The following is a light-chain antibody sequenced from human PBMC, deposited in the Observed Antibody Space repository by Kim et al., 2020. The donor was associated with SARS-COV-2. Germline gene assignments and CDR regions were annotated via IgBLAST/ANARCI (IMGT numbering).Light chain of an antibody. CDR1: SNGW. J-gene: IGKJ1*01. Sequence: SNGWVAWYQQKPGQAPRPLIYDSSFRATGIPDRFSGSGSGRDFTLTISRLEPEDFAVYFCQQYDTSKTFGQGTKVDIK. V-gene: IGKV3-20*01. CDR2: DSS. CDR3: QQYDTSKT.